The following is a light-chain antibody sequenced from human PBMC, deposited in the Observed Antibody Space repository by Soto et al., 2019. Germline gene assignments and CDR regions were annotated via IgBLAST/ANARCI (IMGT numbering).Light chain of an antibody. J-gene: IGKJ2*01. Sequence: EIVMTQSPATLSVSPGERAALSCRASQSVSSNFAWYQQKPGQAPRLLIYGASTRATGIPARFSGSGSGTAVTLTISSLQSEDFAFYYCQQYNTWPYTFGQGTKLEIK. CDR1: QSVSSN. CDR2: GAS. V-gene: IGKV3-15*01. CDR3: QQYNTWPYT.